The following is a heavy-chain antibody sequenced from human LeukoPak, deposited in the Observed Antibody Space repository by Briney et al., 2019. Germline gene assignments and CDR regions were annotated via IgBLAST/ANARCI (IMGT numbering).Heavy chain of an antibody. CDR3: ARAQGTGTPSNDAFDI. D-gene: IGHD1-1*01. V-gene: IGHV3-64*01. J-gene: IGHJ3*02. CDR1: GFTFSSYA. Sequence: GGSLRLSCAASGFTFSSYAMHWVRQAPGKGLEYVSAISSNGGSTYYANSVKGRFTISRDNSRNTLYLQMGSLRAEDMAVYYCARAQGTGTPSNDAFDIWGQGTMVTVSS. CDR2: ISSNGGST.